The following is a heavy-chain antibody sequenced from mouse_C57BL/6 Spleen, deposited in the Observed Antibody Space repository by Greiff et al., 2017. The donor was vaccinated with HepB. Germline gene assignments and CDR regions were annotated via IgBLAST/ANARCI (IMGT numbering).Heavy chain of an antibody. CDR2: IDPETGGT. Sequence: QVQLQQSGAELVRPGASVTLSCKASGYTFTDYEMHWVKQTPVHGLEWIGAIDPETGGTAYNQKFKGKTILTADKSSSTAYMELRSLTSEDSAVYYCTNYYGFAYWGQGTLVTVSA. D-gene: IGHD1-1*01. J-gene: IGHJ3*01. V-gene: IGHV1-15*01. CDR1: GYTFTDYE. CDR3: TNYYGFAY.